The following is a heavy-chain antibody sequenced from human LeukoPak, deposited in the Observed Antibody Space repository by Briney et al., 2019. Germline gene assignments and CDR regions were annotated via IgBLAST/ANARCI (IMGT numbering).Heavy chain of an antibody. CDR1: GFIFSSYG. J-gene: IGHJ4*02. D-gene: IGHD3-3*01. CDR3: AREGITIFGVVRGPFDY. V-gene: IGHV3-33*01. Sequence: PGGSLRLSCAASGFIFSSYGMHWVRQAPGKGLEWVAVIWYDGSNKYYADSVKGRFTISRDNSKNTLYLQMNSLRAEDTAVYYCAREGITIFGVVRGPFDYWGQGTLVTVSS. CDR2: IWYDGSNK.